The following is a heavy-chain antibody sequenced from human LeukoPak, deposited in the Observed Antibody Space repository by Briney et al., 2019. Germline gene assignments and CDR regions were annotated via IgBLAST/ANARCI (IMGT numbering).Heavy chain of an antibody. J-gene: IGHJ4*01. Sequence: GGSLTLSCVASGFSLSTFAMSWVRQSPEKGLEWVSAIGASDGYTYHADSVKGRFTMSRDISRNTVYLQMNSLRVDDTAVYFCARAPVVSCRGAFCYPLDYWGHGILITVSS. D-gene: IGHD2-15*01. CDR1: GFSLSTFA. CDR2: IGASDGYT. V-gene: IGHV3-23*01. CDR3: ARAPVVSCRGAFCYPLDY.